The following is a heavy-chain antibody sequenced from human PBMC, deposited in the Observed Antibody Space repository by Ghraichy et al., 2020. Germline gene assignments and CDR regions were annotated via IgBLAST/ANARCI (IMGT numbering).Heavy chain of an antibody. J-gene: IGHJ4*02. CDR2: IIPILGIA. CDR3: AREFETGDRGYFDY. CDR1: GGTFSSYA. V-gene: IGHV1-69*04. D-gene: IGHD7-27*01. Sequence: SVKVSCKASGGTFSSYAISWVRQAPGQGLEWMGRIIPILGIANYAQKFQGRVTITADKSTSTAYMELSSLRSEDTAVYYCAREFETGDRGYFDYWGQGTLVTVSS.